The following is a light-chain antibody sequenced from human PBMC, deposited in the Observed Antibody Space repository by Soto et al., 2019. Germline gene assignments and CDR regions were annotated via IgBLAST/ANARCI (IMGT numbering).Light chain of an antibody. CDR3: QQYGSSPH. Sequence: EIVLTQSPGTLSLSPGERATLSCRASQSVSSSYLAWYQQKPGQAPRLLIYGASSRATGFPDRFSGSGSGTDFTLTISRLEPEDFAVYYCQQYGSSPHFGQGTRLEIK. CDR2: GAS. CDR1: QSVSSSY. J-gene: IGKJ5*01. V-gene: IGKV3-20*01.